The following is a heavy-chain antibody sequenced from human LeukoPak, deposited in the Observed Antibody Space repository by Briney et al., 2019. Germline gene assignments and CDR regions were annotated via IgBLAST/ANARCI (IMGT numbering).Heavy chain of an antibody. V-gene: IGHV4-30-2*01. CDR3: ARLDSSGYQDY. Sequence: PSETLSLTCTVSGGSISSGGYYWSWIRQPPGKGLEWIGYIYHSGSTYYNPSLKSRVTISVDRSKNQFSLKLSSVTAADTAVYYCARLDSSGYQDYWGQGTLVTVSS. D-gene: IGHD3-22*01. CDR2: IYHSGST. CDR1: GGSISSGGYY. J-gene: IGHJ4*02.